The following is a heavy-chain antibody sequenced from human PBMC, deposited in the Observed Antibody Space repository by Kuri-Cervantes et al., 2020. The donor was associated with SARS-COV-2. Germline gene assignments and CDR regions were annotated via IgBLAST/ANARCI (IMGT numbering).Heavy chain of an antibody. J-gene: IGHJ4*02. CDR1: GFTFSSYG. Sequence: GGSLRLSCAASGFTFSSYGMRWVRQAPGKGLEWVAFIRYDGSNKYYADSVKGRFTISRDNSKNTLYLQMNSLRAEDTAVYYCAKDHFGLAASPGQVAFDYWGQGTLVTVSS. CDR3: AKDHFGLAASPGQVAFDY. CDR2: IRYDGSNK. V-gene: IGHV3-30*02. D-gene: IGHD6-13*01.